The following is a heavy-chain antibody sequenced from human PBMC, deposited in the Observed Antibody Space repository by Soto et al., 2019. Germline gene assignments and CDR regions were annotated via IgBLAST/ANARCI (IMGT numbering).Heavy chain of an antibody. CDR3: ARDGGYSGYDYFDY. D-gene: IGHD5-12*01. Sequence: PGGSLRLSCAASGLTFSNYWMSWVRQAPGKGLEWVAYIKQDGSKKYYVDSVKGRFTISRDNAKKSLCLQMNSLRAEDTAVYYCARDGGYSGYDYFDYWGQGTLVTVSS. CDR1: GLTFSNYW. J-gene: IGHJ4*02. V-gene: IGHV3-7*01. CDR2: IKQDGSKK.